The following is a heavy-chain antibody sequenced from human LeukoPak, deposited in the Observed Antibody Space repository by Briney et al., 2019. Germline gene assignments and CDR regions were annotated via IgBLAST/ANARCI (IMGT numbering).Heavy chain of an antibody. CDR2: IYYSEGT. CDR1: GVSISSYY. V-gene: IGHV4-59*01. Sequence: SETLSLTCTVSGVSISSYYWSWIRQPPGKGLEWIGYIYYSEGTNYNPSLKSRVTISVDTSKNQFSLKLSSVTAADTAVYSCASIYCSSSSCYHVYWGQGTLVTVSS. J-gene: IGHJ4*02. D-gene: IGHD2-2*01. CDR3: ASIYCSSSSCYHVY.